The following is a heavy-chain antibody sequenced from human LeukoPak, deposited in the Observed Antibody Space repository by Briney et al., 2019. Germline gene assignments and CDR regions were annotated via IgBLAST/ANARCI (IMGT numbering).Heavy chain of an antibody. CDR3: ARDLYSSSSPFDY. CDR2: IIPILGIA. D-gene: IGHD6-6*01. CDR1: GGTFSSYA. Sequence: SVKVSCKASGGTFSSYAISWVRQAPGQGLEWMGRIIPILGIANYAQKFQGRVTITADKSTSTAYMELNSLRAEDTAVYYCARDLYSSSSPFDYWGQGTLVTVSS. V-gene: IGHV1-69*04. J-gene: IGHJ4*02.